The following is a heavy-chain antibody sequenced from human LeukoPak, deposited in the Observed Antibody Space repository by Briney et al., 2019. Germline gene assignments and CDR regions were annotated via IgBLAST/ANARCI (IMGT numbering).Heavy chain of an antibody. CDR2: ISSNGGST. Sequence: AGGSLRLSCAASGFTFSSYAMHWVRQAPGKGLEYVSAISSNGGSTYYANSVKGRFTISRDNSKNTLYLQMNSLRAEDTAVYYCARADRGNDYSNYARHWGQGTLVTVSS. CDR3: ARADRGNDYSNYARH. J-gene: IGHJ4*02. D-gene: IGHD4-11*01. CDR1: GFTFSSYA. V-gene: IGHV3-64*01.